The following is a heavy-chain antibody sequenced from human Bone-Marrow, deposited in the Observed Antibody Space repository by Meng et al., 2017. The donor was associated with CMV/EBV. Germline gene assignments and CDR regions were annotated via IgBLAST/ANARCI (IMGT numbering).Heavy chain of an antibody. D-gene: IGHD1-26*01. CDR2: ISSSSSTI. Sequence: GGSLRLSCAASGFTFSSYSMNWVRQAPGKGLEWVSYISSSSSTIYYADSLKGRFTISRDNAKNSLYLQMNSLRAEDTAVYYCARRELLRGFDYWGQGTLFTVSS. CDR3: ARRELLRGFDY. J-gene: IGHJ4*02. V-gene: IGHV3-48*04. CDR1: GFTFSSYS.